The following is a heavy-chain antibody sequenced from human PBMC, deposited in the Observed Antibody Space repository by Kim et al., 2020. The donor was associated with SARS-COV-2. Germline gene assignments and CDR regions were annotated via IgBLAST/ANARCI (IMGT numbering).Heavy chain of an antibody. CDR2: ISWNSGSI. D-gene: IGHD3-22*01. CDR3: AKGHYYYDSSGEGLDGVDY. CDR1: GFTFDDYA. V-gene: IGHV3-9*01. Sequence: GGSLRLSCAASGFTFDDYAMHWVRQAPGKGLEWVSGISWNSGSIDYANSVKGRFTISRDNAKNSLFLQMDSLRAEDTALYYCAKGHYYYDSSGEGLDGVDYWGQGTLVTVSS. J-gene: IGHJ4*02.